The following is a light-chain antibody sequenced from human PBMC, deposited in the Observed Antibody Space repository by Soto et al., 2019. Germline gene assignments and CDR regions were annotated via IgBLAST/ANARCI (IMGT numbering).Light chain of an antibody. CDR1: NSDSGGYQY. V-gene: IGLV2-14*01. CDR3: SSFGSTSRLEV. J-gene: IGLJ1*01. Sequence: QSVLTQPASVSGSPGQSITISCTGVNSDSGGYQYVSWYQQHPGKAPKLLIFDVTNRPSGVSDRFAGSESGTTAYLTIYGRQVDDEADYYCSSFGSTSRLEVFGTGTKLTVL. CDR2: DVT.